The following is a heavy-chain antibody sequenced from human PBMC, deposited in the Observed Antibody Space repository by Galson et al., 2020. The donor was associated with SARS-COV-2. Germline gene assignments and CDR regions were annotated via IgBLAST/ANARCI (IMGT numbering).Heavy chain of an antibody. D-gene: IGHD2-15*01. V-gene: IGHV2-70*01. CDR3: ARTREAGECSGGSCYATWGGFDY. CDR1: GFSLSTSGMC. J-gene: IGHJ4*02. Sequence: SGPTLVKPTQTLTLTCTFSGFSLSTSGMCVSWIRQPPGKALEWLALIDWDDDKYYSTSLKTRLTISKATSKNQVVLTMTNMDPVDTATYYCARTREAGECSGGSCYATWGGFDYWGQGTLVTVSS. CDR2: IDWDDDK.